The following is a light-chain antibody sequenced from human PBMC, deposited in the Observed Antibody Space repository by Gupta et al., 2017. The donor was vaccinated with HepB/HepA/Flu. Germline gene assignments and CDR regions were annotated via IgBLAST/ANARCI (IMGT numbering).Light chain of an antibody. V-gene: IGKV3-15*01. J-gene: IGKJ4*01. CDR3: QQYDNWPPELA. CDR2: GAS. CDR1: QSVRSN. Sequence: EIVLAQSPATLSVSPGKRATLSCRASQSVRSNLAWYQQRPGQAPRLLIYGASTRATGIPARFSGSGSGTEFTLTISNLQSEDFAVYYCQQYDNWPPELAFGGGTKVEIK.